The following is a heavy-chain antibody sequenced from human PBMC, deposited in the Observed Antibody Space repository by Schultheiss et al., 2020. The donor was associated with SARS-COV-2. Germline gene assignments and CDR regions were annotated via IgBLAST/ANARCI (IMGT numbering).Heavy chain of an antibody. CDR2: MNPNSGNT. Sequence: ASVKVSCKASGYTFTSYDINWVRQATGQGLEWMGWMNPNSGNTGYAQKLQGRVTMTTDTSTSTAYMELRSLRSDDTAVYYCARALLVVPAAIPYYYYYGMDVWGQGTTVTVSS. J-gene: IGHJ6*02. CDR1: GYTFTSYD. V-gene: IGHV1-8*01. CDR3: ARALLVVPAAIPYYYYYGMDV. D-gene: IGHD2-2*02.